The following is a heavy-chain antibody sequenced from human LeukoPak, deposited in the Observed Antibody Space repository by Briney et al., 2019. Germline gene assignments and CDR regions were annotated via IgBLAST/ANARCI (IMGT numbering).Heavy chain of an antibody. J-gene: IGHJ6*03. CDR2: IYPGDSDA. D-gene: IGHD3-9*01. CDR1: GYSLTSYW. V-gene: IGHV5-51*01. Sequence: GESLKISCKGSGYSLTSYWIGWVRQMPGKGLEWMGIIYPGDSDARYSPSFQGQVTISADKSISTAYLQWSSLKASDTAMYYCARHREYDILTGYYTKKSYYYYYMDVWGKGTTVTVSS. CDR3: ARHREYDILTGYYTKKSYYYYYMDV.